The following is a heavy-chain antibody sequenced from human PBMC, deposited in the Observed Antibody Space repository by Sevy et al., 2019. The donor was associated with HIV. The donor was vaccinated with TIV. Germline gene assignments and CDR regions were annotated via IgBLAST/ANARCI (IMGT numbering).Heavy chain of an antibody. CDR2: INQDGSEK. CDR1: GFTFSNYW. D-gene: IGHD4-4*01. J-gene: IGHJ4*01. Sequence: GGSLRLSCAASGFTFSNYWMNWVRQAPGKGLEWVANINQDGSEKYYVDSMKGRFTISRDNAKNSLYLQMNSLRAEDTAVYYCASGHSNYSPTDYWGHGTLVTVSS. V-gene: IGHV3-7*01. CDR3: ASGHSNYSPTDY.